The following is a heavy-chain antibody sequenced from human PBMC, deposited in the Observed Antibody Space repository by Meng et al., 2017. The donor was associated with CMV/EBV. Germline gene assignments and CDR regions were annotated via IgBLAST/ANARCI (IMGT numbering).Heavy chain of an antibody. CDR1: GYTFTGHY. V-gene: IGHV1-2*02. CDR3: ARDLLGSYLQYYYYGMDV. CDR2: TNPNSGDT. D-gene: IGHD1-26*01. J-gene: IGHJ6*02. Sequence: ASVKVSCKASGYTFTGHYMHWVRQAPGQGIEWMGWTNPNSGDTNYAQKFQGRVTMTRNMSISTAYMELSRLRSDDTAVYYCARDLLGSYLQYYYYGMDVWGQGTTVTVSS.